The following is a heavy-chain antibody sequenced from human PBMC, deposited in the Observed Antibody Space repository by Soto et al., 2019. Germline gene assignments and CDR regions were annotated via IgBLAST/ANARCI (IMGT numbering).Heavy chain of an antibody. J-gene: IGHJ4*02. Sequence: GGSLRLSCAASGFTFSSYGMHWVRQAPGKGLEWVAVIWYDGSNKYYADSVKGRFTISRDNSKNTLYLQMNSLRAEDTAVYYCARDYAGASNFDYWGQVPLVPVSS. CDR2: IWYDGSNK. CDR1: GFTFSSYG. D-gene: IGHD1-26*01. CDR3: ARDYAGASNFDY. V-gene: IGHV3-33*01.